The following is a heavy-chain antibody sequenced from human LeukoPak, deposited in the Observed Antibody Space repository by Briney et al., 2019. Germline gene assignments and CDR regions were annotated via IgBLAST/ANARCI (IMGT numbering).Heavy chain of an antibody. Sequence: SETLSLTCTVSGGSISSSSYYWGWIRQPPGKGLEWIGSIYYSGSTYYNPSLKSRVTISVDTSKNQFSLKLSSVTAADTAVYYCARRPRRRPGYFDYWGQGTLVTVSS. J-gene: IGHJ4*02. V-gene: IGHV4-39*01. CDR3: ARRPRRRPGYFDY. CDR2: IYYSGST. D-gene: IGHD3-10*01. CDR1: GGSISSSSYY.